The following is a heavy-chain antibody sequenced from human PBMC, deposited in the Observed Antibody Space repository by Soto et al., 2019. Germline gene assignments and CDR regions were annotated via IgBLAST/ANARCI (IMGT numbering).Heavy chain of an antibody. CDR1: GFTFSSYA. CDR2: ISGSGGIT. D-gene: IGHD3-16*01. CDR3: AKGITDTGGYYYYSMDV. J-gene: IGHJ6*02. V-gene: IGHV3-23*01. Sequence: PGGSLRLSCGASGFTFSSYAMSWVRQAPGKGLGWVSVISGSGGITYSADSVKGRFTISRDNSKNILYLQMNSLRAEDTAVYYCAKGITDTGGYYYYSMDVWGQGTAVTVSS.